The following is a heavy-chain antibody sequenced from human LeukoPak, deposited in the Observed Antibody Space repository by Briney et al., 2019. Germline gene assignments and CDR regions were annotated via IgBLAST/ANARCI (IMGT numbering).Heavy chain of an antibody. J-gene: IGHJ5*02. CDR1: GFTFSTFS. V-gene: IGHV3-23*01. CDR3: TKDSNGDYVGAFDP. D-gene: IGHD4-17*01. Sequence: GGALRLSCAAPGFTFSTFSMTWGRQAPGKGLEWVSSITGIQGATYNTESVKGPFTISTDNSQNTLYLQMNSRRGEDTAVYYYTKDSNGDYVGAFDPWGQGTLVTVSS. CDR2: ITGIQGAT.